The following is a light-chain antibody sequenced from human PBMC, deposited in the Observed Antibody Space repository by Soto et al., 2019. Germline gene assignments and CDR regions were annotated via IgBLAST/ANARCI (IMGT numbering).Light chain of an antibody. CDR1: QSVSSH. V-gene: IGKV3-11*01. Sequence: TQSPASLSLSPGDRATLSCRASQSVSSHLAWFQQRPGQAPRLLIYGASNRATGIPARFGGSGSGTNFTLTISSLEPEDFAVYYCQQRSNWPPVLTFGGGTKVEIK. CDR2: GAS. CDR3: QQRSNWPPVLT. J-gene: IGKJ4*01.